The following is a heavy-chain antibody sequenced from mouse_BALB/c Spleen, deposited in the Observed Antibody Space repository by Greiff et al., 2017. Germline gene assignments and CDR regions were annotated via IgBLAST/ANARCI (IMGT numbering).Heavy chain of an antibody. CDR3: TRWGYGYVAWFAY. Sequence: VQLQQPGAELVKPGASVKLSCKASGYTFTSYYMYWVKQRPGQGLEWIGGINPSNGGTNFNEKFKSKATLTVDKSSSTAYMQLSSLTSEDSAVYYGTRWGYGYVAWFAYWGQGTLVTVSA. CDR1: GYTFTSYY. CDR2: INPSNGGT. D-gene: IGHD2-2*01. J-gene: IGHJ3*01. V-gene: IGHV1S81*02.